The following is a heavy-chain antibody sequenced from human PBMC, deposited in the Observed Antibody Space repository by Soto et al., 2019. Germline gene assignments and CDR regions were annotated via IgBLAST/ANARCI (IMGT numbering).Heavy chain of an antibody. CDR3: ARVGVVVVPSLHYYMDV. CDR1: GFTFSSYS. Sequence: PGGSLRLSCAASGFTFSSYSMNWVRQAPGKGLEWVSYISSSSSTIYYADSVKGRFTISRDNAKNSLYLQMNSLRAEDTAVYYCARVGVVVVPSLHYYMDVWGKGTTVTVSS. CDR2: ISSSSSTI. V-gene: IGHV3-48*01. J-gene: IGHJ6*03. D-gene: IGHD2-2*01.